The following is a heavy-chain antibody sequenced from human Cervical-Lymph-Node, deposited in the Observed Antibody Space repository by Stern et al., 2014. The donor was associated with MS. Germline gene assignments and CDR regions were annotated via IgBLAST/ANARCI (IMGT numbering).Heavy chain of an antibody. CDR3: ARGTGDNWFDP. V-gene: IGHV1-69*06. CDR2: IIRPVGTA. Sequence: VQLVESGADVKKPGSAVRVSCKASGGVSWLRQAPGQGLGHMGGIIRPVGTAHYAERFQGRLTITADTSRNTTYMELRSLRSDDTAVYYCARGTGDNWFDPWGQGTLVSVSS. CDR1: GG. J-gene: IGHJ5*02. D-gene: IGHD3-10*01.